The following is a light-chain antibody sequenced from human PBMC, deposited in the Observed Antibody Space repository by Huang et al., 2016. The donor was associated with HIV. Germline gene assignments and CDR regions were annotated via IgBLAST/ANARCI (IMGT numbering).Light chain of an antibody. V-gene: IGKV1-27*01. J-gene: IGKJ1*01. Sequence: MTQSPHSLSASIGDRFTLTCRASRDISTFLAWYQQKPGKPPRLLIYGASILHSGVPSRFSGGGSGTNFTLTVSSLQPEDVANYYCQKYDSAPRTFGQGTKLEL. CDR1: RDISTF. CDR2: GAS. CDR3: QKYDSAPRT.